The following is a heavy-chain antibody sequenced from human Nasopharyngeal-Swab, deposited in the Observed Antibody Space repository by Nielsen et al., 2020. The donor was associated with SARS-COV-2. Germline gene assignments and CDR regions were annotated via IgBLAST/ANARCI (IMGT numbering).Heavy chain of an antibody. D-gene: IGHD2-15*01. CDR3: ARQWYCSGGSCYPPGAFDI. Sequence: SETLYLTCTVSGGSISSSRYYWGRSRQPPGKRQEWIGSINYSGSTYYNPSLKSRVTVSVDTPKNQFSLKLNSVTAADTAMYYCARQWYCSGGSCYPPGAFDIWGQGTMVTVSS. V-gene: IGHV4-39*01. CDR2: INYSGST. J-gene: IGHJ3*02. CDR1: GGSISSSRYY.